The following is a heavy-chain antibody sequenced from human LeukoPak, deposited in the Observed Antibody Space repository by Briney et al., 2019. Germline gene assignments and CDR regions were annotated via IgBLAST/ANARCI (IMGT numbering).Heavy chain of an antibody. CDR1: GGTFSSYA. Sequence: ASVKVSCKASGGTFSSYALSWVRQAPGQGLEWMGRIIPLLGIANYAQKFQGRVTITADKSTSTAYMELSSLRSEDTAVYYCARDPVGATTSDYWGQGTLVTVSS. D-gene: IGHD1-26*01. V-gene: IGHV1-69*04. CDR3: ARDPVGATTSDY. J-gene: IGHJ4*02. CDR2: IIPLLGIA.